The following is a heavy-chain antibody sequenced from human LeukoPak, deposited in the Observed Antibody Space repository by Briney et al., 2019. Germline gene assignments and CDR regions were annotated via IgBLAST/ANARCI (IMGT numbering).Heavy chain of an antibody. D-gene: IGHD5/OR15-5a*01. Sequence: ASVKVSCKASGYTFTGYYIHWLRQAPGQGLEWMGWISPNSGGTNSAQKFQGRVTMTRDTSISTAYMEVNRLRSEDTAVYYCAAEIYGYISGCCSFDFWGPGTPVTVSS. CDR1: GYTFTGYY. CDR2: ISPNSGGT. J-gene: IGHJ3*01. CDR3: AAEIYGYISGCCSFDF. V-gene: IGHV1-2*02.